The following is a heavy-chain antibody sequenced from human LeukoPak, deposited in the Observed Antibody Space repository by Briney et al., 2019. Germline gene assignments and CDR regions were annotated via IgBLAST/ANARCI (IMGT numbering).Heavy chain of an antibody. D-gene: IGHD2-2*01. J-gene: IGHJ4*02. CDR2: LKSQTDGGTT. V-gene: IGHV3-15*01. CDR3: ATGPEPAAMVFDF. Sequence: GGSLRLSCVASGFTFSNTWMSWVRQAPGKGLEWVGRLKSQTDGGTTDHAAPVGGRFTISRDDSKNTLYLQMDSLKTDDTAVYYCATGPEPAAMVFDFWGQGTLVTVSS. CDR1: GFTFSNTW.